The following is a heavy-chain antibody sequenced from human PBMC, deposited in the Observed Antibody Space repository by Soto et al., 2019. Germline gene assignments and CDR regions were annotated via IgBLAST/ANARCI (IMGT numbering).Heavy chain of an antibody. J-gene: IGHJ6*03. V-gene: IGHV3-21*01. CDR1: GFTFSSYS. CDR2: ISSSSSYI. CDR3: ASDGQNDFWSGYRDYYYYYYMDV. D-gene: IGHD3-3*01. Sequence: EVQLVESGGGLVKPGGSLRLSCAASGFTFSSYSMNWVRQAPGKGLEWVSSISSSSSYIYYADSVKGRFTISSDNAKNRLSLEMNSMLAEDTAVYYCASDGQNDFWSGYRDYYYYYYMDVWGKGTTVTVSS.